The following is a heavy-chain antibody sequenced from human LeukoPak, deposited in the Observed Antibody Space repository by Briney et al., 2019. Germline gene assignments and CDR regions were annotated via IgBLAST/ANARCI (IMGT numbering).Heavy chain of an antibody. J-gene: IGHJ4*02. CDR1: GFTFSSYA. D-gene: IGHD2-15*01. V-gene: IGHV3-7*01. Sequence: PGGSLRLSCAASGFTFSSYAMSWVRQAPGKGLEWVASVKQDVNEKYYVDSVKGRFTISRDNAKNSLFLQMNSLRAEDTAVYYCAKRFCSGGSCSHFDYWGQGTLVVVSS. CDR3: AKRFCSGGSCSHFDY. CDR2: VKQDVNEK.